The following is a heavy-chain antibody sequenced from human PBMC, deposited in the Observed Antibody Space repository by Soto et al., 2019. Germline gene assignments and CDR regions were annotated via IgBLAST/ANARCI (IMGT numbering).Heavy chain of an antibody. CDR2: IAFDESNK. V-gene: IGHV3-30*18. CDR1: GFTFSSYG. D-gene: IGHD2-2*02. Sequence: PGGSLRLSCAASGFTFSSYGMHWVRQAPGKGLEWVAVIAFDESNKYYADAVKGRFTISRDNSKNTLYLQMNSLRAEDTAVYYCAKVTGYCDSTSCYRGGYYYYGMDVWGQGTTVTVSS. CDR3: AKVTGYCDSTSCYRGGYYYYGMDV. J-gene: IGHJ6*02.